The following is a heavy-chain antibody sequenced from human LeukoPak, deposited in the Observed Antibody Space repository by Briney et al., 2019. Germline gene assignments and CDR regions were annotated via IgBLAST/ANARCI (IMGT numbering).Heavy chain of an antibody. CDR1: GGSISSSAYY. Sequence: PSETLSLTCSVSGGSISSSAYYWGWIRQPPGKGLEWIGEINHGGSTNYNPSLKSRITISVDTSKNQFSLELSSMTAADTAVYYCARGRTGYQLLPTKKDYSYYYIDVWGKGTTVTVSS. J-gene: IGHJ6*03. V-gene: IGHV4-39*07. CDR3: ARGRTGYQLLPTKKDYSYYYIDV. CDR2: INHGGST. D-gene: IGHD2-2*01.